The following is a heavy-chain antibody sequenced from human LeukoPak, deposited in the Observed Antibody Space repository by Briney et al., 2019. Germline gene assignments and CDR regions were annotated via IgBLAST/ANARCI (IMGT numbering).Heavy chain of an antibody. Sequence: KPSETLSLTCAEYGGSFSGSYWSWIRQPPGKGLEWIGEINHSGSTNYNPSLKSRVTISVDTSKNQFSLKLSSVTAADTAVYYCARGTMTTVTYYFDYWGQGTLVTVSS. CDR2: INHSGST. V-gene: IGHV4-34*01. J-gene: IGHJ4*02. CDR1: GGSFSGSY. CDR3: ARGTMTTVTYYFDY. D-gene: IGHD4-17*01.